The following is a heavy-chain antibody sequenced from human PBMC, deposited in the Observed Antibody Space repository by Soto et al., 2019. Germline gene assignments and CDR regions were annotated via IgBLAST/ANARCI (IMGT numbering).Heavy chain of an antibody. Sequence: QVQLVESGGGVVQPGRSLRLSCAASGFTFRNYPMHWVRQAPGKGLEWVAVISYDGSNKYYADSVKGRFTISRDDSKNTLYLQMNSLRPDDTALFYCARELGSVDDYWSQGTLVTVSS. CDR3: ARELGSVDDY. CDR2: ISYDGSNK. D-gene: IGHD1-26*01. J-gene: IGHJ4*02. V-gene: IGHV3-30-3*01. CDR1: GFTFRNYP.